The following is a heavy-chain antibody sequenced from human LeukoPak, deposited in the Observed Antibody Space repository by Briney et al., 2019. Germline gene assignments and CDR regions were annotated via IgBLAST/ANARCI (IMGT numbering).Heavy chain of an antibody. J-gene: IGHJ4*02. CDR3: ARLVASGSYRGWVDY. V-gene: IGHV4-59*08. D-gene: IGHD1-26*01. CDR2: MSNSGST. Sequence: SETLSLTCTVSGGSIRNCYWSWIRQPPGKGLEWIGYMSNSGSTNYNSSLKSRVTISIDTSRNQFSLKLNSVTAADTAVFYCARLVASGSYRGWVDYWGLGTLVTVSS. CDR1: GGSIRNCY.